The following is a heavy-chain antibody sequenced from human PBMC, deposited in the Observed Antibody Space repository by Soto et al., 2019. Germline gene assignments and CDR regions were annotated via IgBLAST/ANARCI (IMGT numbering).Heavy chain of an antibody. CDR2: IGTAGDT. CDR1: GFTFSSYD. CDR3: ARDYSNYGYYYGMDV. Sequence: EVQLVESGGGLVQPGGSLRLSCAASGFTFSSYDMHWVRQATGKGLEWVSAIGTAGDTYYPGSVKGRFTISRENAKNSLYLQMSSLRAEDTAVYYCARDYSNYGYYYGMDVWGQGTTVTVSS. D-gene: IGHD4-4*01. J-gene: IGHJ6*02. V-gene: IGHV3-13*01.